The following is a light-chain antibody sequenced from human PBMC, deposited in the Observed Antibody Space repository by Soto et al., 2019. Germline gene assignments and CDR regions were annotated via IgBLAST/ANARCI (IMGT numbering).Light chain of an antibody. CDR2: TAS. J-gene: IGKJ4*02. Sequence: DIQMTQSPSSLSASVGDRVTITCRASQSISSYLNWYQQKPGKAPKLLIYTASSLQSGVPSRFSGGGSGTEFTLTISSLQPEDFGTYYCQQSYSTPLTVGGGTKVEIK. V-gene: IGKV1-39*01. CDR1: QSISSY. CDR3: QQSYSTPLT.